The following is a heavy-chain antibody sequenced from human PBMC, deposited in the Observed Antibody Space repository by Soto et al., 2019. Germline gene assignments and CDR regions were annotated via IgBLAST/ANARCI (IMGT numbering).Heavy chain of an antibody. CDR1: GFSLSTSGVG. CDR2: IYWDDDK. Sequence: PTLVNPTQTLTLTCTFSGFSLSTSGVGVGWIRQPPGKALEWLALIYWDDDKRYSPSLKSRLTITKDTSKNQVVLTITNMDPVDTATYSCENSLNSRTGNYFDYWGKGTLVTVPP. J-gene: IGHJ4*02. CDR3: ENSLNSRTGNYFDY. D-gene: IGHD6-13*01. V-gene: IGHV2-5*02.